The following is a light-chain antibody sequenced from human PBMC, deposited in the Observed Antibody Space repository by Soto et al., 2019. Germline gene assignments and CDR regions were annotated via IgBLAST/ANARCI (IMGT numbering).Light chain of an antibody. V-gene: IGKV3-20*01. CDR2: GAS. CDR1: QGITSS. CDR3: QQYVTSPWT. J-gene: IGKJ1*01. Sequence: EIVMTQSPATLSVSPGERATLSCRASQGITSSLAWYQQRPGQAPRLLLYGASTRAAGIPDRFSGSGSGTDFTLTISRLEPEDFAVYYCQQYVTSPWTFGQGTKVDIK.